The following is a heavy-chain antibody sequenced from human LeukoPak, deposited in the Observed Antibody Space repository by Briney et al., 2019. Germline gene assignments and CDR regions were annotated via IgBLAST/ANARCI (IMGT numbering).Heavy chain of an antibody. CDR1: GYTFTSYY. D-gene: IGHD3-10*01. V-gene: IGHV1-46*01. CDR3: ASRAGSGSYYLYYYYYYMDV. Sequence: ASVKVSCKASGYTFTSYYMHWVRQAPGQGLEWMGIINPSGGSTSYAQKFQGRVTMTRDTSTSTVYMELSSLRSEDTAVYYCASRAGSGSYYLYYYYYYMDVWGKGTTVTVSS. CDR2: INPSGGST. J-gene: IGHJ6*03.